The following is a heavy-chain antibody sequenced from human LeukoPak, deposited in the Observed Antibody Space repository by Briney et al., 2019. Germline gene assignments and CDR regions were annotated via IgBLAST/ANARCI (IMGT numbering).Heavy chain of an antibody. CDR3: ARDSLAGTSRDY. Sequence: GGSLRLSCAASGFTFSSYGMNWVRQAPGKGLEWVSSIGSSSSYIYYADSVKGRFTISRDNAKNSLYLQMNSLRAEDTAVYYCARDSLAGTSRDYWGQGTLVTVSS. J-gene: IGHJ4*02. CDR1: GFTFSSYG. D-gene: IGHD6-19*01. V-gene: IGHV3-21*01. CDR2: IGSSSSYI.